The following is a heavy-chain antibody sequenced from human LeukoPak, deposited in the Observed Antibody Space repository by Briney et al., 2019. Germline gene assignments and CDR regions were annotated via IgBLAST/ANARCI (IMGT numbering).Heavy chain of an antibody. V-gene: IGHV3-23*01. CDR2: ISGSGGST. Sequence: GGSLRLSCAASGFTFSSYAMSWVRQAPGKGLEWVSAISGSGGSTYYADSVKGRFTISRDNSKNTLYLQMNSLRAEDTAVYYCAKVGGDYHYYGMDVWGQGTTVTVSS. CDR3: AKVGGDYHYYGMDV. D-gene: IGHD4-17*01. CDR1: GFTFSSYA. J-gene: IGHJ6*02.